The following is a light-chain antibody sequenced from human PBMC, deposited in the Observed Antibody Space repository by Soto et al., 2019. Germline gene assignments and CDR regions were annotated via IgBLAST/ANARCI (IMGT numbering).Light chain of an antibody. V-gene: IGKV3-15*01. CDR2: GAS. J-gene: IGKJ3*01. Sequence: EIVMTQSPATLSVSPGERATLSCRASQSVNSNLAWYQQKPGQAPRLLIYGASTRATGIPARFSGSGSGTEFTLTISSLHSEDCAVYYCQQYNNWPTFGPGTKVDIK. CDR3: QQYNNWPT. CDR1: QSVNSN.